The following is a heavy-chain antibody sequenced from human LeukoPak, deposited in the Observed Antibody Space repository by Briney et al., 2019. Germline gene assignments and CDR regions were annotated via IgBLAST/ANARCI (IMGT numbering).Heavy chain of an antibody. V-gene: IGHV3-23*01. CDR2: ISGSGGST. CDR3: AKDSGSSIVRIAFDI. CDR1: GFTFSSYA. D-gene: IGHD1-26*01. J-gene: IGHJ3*02. Sequence: GGSLRLSCAASGFTFSSYAMSWVRQAPGKGLEWVSAISGSGGSTYYADSVTRLFTISRDNSKNTLYLQMNSLRAEDTAVYYCAKDSGSSIVRIAFDIWGQGTMVTVSS.